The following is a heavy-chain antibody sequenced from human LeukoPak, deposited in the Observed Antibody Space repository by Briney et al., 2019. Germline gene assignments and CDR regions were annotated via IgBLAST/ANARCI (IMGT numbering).Heavy chain of an antibody. CDR1: GGSISSYY. CDR3: ARESSALTYYFDY. Sequence: SETLSPTCTVSGGSISSYYWSWIRQPPGKGLEWIGYIYYSGSTNYNPSLKSRVTISVDTSKNQFSLKLSSVTAADTAVYYCARESSALTYYFDYWGQGTLVTVSS. CDR2: IYYSGST. V-gene: IGHV4-59*01. J-gene: IGHJ4*02.